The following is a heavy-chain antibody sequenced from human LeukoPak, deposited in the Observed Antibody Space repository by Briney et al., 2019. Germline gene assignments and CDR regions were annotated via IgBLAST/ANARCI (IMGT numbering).Heavy chain of an antibody. D-gene: IGHD2-2*01. CDR2: INPNSGGT. J-gene: IGHJ4*02. V-gene: IGHV1-2*02. CDR1: GYTFTGYY. Sequence: GASVKVSCKASGYTFTGYYMHWVRQAPGQGLEWMGWINPNSGGTNYAQKFRGRVTMTRDTSISTAYMELSRLRSDDTAVYYCAREDIVVVPAAMGVGFDYWGQGTLVTVSS. CDR3: AREDIVVVPAAMGVGFDY.